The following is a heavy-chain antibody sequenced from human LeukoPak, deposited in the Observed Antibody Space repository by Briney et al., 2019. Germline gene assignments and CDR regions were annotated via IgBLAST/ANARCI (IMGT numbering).Heavy chain of an antibody. D-gene: IGHD3-10*01. CDR3: ARGQYGSGSYKGNYFDY. V-gene: IGHV4-34*01. J-gene: IGHJ4*02. CDR1: GGSFSGYY. CDR2: INHSGST. Sequence: SETLSLTCTVYGGSFSGYYWSWIRQPPGKGLEWIGEINHSGSTNYNPSLKSRVTISVDTSKNQFSLKLSSVTAADTAVYYCARGQYGSGSYKGNYFDYWGQGTLVTVSS.